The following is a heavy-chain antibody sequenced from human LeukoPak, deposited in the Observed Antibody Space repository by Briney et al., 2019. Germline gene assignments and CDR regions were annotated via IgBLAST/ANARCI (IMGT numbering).Heavy chain of an antibody. CDR3: ARAIHDSSRYYFGYFDY. Sequence: GGSLRLSCAASGFTVSSNYMSWVRQAPGKGLEWVSVIYSGGSTYYADSVKGRFTISRDNSKNTLYLQMNSLRAEDTAVYYCARAIHDSSRYYFGYFDYWGQGTLVTVSS. CDR2: IYSGGST. V-gene: IGHV3-66*01. J-gene: IGHJ4*02. CDR1: GFTVSSNY. D-gene: IGHD3-22*01.